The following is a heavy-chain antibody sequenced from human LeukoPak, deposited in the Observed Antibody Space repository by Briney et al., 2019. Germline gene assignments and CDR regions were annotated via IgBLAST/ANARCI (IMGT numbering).Heavy chain of an antibody. CDR3: ARELVSLGTGYFDL. V-gene: IGHV3-23*01. D-gene: IGHD7-27*01. Sequence: PGGSLRLSCEASGFTFGTYGMTWVRQSPGKGLEWVSGITGSSTGTYYADSVRGRFTIPRDNARNTLHLQMNTLTADDTAIYYCARELVSLGTGYFDLWGRGTLVTVSS. CDR2: ITGSSTGT. CDR1: GFTFGTYG. J-gene: IGHJ2*01.